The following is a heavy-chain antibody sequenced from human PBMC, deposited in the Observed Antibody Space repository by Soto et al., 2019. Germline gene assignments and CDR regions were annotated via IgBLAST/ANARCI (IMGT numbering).Heavy chain of an antibody. CDR1: GFTFSSYA. D-gene: IGHD3-3*01. J-gene: IGHJ3*02. CDR3: AKAYSMTIFGVVIETPGDGFDI. V-gene: IGHV3-23*01. CDR2: IRGSGGST. Sequence: EVQLLESGGGLVQPGGSLRLSCAASGFTFSSYAMSWVRQAPGKGLEWVSSIRGSGGSTNYADSEKGRFTISRDNSKNTLYLRMNSLRVEDTAVYYCAKAYSMTIFGVVIETPGDGFDIWGQGTMVTVSS.